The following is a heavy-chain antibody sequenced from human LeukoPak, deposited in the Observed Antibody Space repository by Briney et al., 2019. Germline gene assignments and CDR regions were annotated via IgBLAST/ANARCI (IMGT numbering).Heavy chain of an antibody. D-gene: IGHD2-2*01. Sequence: GGSLRLSCAASGFTFSSYAMSWVRQAPGKGLEWVSAISGSGGSTYYADSVKGRFTISRDNSKNTLYLQMNSLRAEDTAVYYCAKVGSSTSWYPEYYFDYWGQGTLVTVSS. V-gene: IGHV3-23*01. CDR3: AKVGSSTSWYPEYYFDY. CDR1: GFTFSSYA. CDR2: ISGSGGST. J-gene: IGHJ4*02.